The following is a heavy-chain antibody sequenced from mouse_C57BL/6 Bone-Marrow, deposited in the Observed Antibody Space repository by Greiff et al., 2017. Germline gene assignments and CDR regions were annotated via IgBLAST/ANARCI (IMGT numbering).Heavy chain of an antibody. D-gene: IGHD4-1*01. CDR1: GYAFTNYL. V-gene: IGHV1-54*01. CDR2: INPGSGGT. J-gene: IGHJ4*01. CDR3: AKLGPYYYAMDY. Sequence: VQLVESGAELVRPGTLVKVSCKASGYAFTNYLIEWVKQRPGQGLEWIGVINPGSGGTNYNEKFKGKATLTADKSSSTAYMQLSSLTSEDSAVYFCAKLGPYYYAMDYWGQGTSVTVSS.